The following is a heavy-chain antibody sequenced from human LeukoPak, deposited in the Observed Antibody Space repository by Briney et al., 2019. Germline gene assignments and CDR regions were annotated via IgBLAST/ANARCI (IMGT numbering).Heavy chain of an antibody. CDR3: AQQLAVEGNHYYYYGLDV. V-gene: IGHV3-48*02. Sequence: GGSLRLSCAASGFTFSRYSMNWVRQAPGKGLEWVSYISSTTSNIYYADSVKGRFTISRDNAKNSLYLQMNSLRDEDTAVYYCAQQLAVEGNHYYYYGLDVWGPGTTVTVSS. CDR1: GFTFSRYS. J-gene: IGHJ6*02. D-gene: IGHD6-13*01. CDR2: ISSTTSNI.